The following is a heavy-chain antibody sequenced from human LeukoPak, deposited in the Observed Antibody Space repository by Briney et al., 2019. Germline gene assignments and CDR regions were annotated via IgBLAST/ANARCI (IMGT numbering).Heavy chain of an antibody. CDR3: ARSYYDFWSGYGY. D-gene: IGHD3-3*01. J-gene: IGHJ4*02. CDR2: ISPYNGNT. V-gene: IGHV1-18*01. CDR1: GGTFSSYA. Sequence: ASVKVSCKASGGTFSSYAISWVRQAPGQGLEWMGWISPYNGNTKYAQKFQGRVTMTTDTSTSTAYMEMRSLRSDDTAVYYCARSYYDFWSGYGYWGQGTLVTVSS.